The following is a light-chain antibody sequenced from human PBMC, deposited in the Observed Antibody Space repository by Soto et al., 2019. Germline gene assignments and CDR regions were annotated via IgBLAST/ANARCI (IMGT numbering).Light chain of an antibody. Sequence: EIVLTQSPGTLSLSPGERATLSCRASQSVNIFLAWFQQKPGQAPRLLIFHASNRATGVPDRFSGSGSGTDFTLTITRREPEDSAVYYCHHYVGSPWAFGQGTRVEIK. CDR2: HAS. CDR3: HHYVGSPWA. J-gene: IGKJ1*01. V-gene: IGKV3-20*01. CDR1: QSVNIF.